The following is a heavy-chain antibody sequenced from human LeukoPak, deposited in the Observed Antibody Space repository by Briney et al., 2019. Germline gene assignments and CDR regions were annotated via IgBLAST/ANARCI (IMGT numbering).Heavy chain of an antibody. CDR1: GGSFSGYY. CDR2: INHSGST. V-gene: IGHV4-34*01. D-gene: IGHD3-3*01. Sequence: SETLSLTCAVYGGSFSGYYWSWIRQPPGKGLEWTGEINHSGSTNYNPSLKSRVTISVDTSKNQFSLKLSSVTAADTAVYYCARDRPVLRFLEWFDYYGMDVWGQGTTVTVSS. J-gene: IGHJ6*02. CDR3: ARDRPVLRFLEWFDYYGMDV.